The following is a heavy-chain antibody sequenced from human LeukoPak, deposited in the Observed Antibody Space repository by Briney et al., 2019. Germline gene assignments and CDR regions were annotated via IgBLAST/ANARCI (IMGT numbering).Heavy chain of an antibody. CDR1: GFTVRSNH. Sequence: GGSLRLSCAASGFTVRSNHMSWVRQVPGKGLEWVSVISNGGGTNYVDSVKDRFTISRDNSKNTLYLQKNSLRAGDTAVYYCTLVRGFKRPLDCWGRRTLVTVSS. CDR2: ISNGGGT. J-gene: IGHJ4*02. V-gene: IGHV3-53*01. D-gene: IGHD2-8*02. CDR3: TLVRGFKRPLDC.